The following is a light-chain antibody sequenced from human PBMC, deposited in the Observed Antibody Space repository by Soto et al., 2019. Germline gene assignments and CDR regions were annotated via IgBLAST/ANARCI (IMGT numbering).Light chain of an antibody. CDR3: CSYAGSYTYV. J-gene: IGLJ1*01. CDR2: DVT. Sequence: QSALTQPRSVSGSPGQSVTISCTGTSSDVGGYNYVSWYQQHPGKAPKLIIYDVTKRPSGVPDRFSGSKSGNTASLTISGLQAEDEVDYYCCSYAGSYTYVFGAGTKVTVL. V-gene: IGLV2-11*01. CDR1: SSDVGGYNY.